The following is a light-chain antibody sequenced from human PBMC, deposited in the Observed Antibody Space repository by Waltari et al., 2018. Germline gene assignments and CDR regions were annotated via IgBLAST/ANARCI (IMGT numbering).Light chain of an antibody. CDR2: SAS. J-gene: IGKJ1*01. V-gene: IGKV3-15*01. Sequence: EIVMTQSPATLSVSPGERATLSCRASQSVSSNLAWYQQKPGQAPRPLIYSASTRATGIPARFSGSGSGTEFTLTISSLESEDFAVYYCQQYNNWQWTFGQGTKVEIK. CDR1: QSVSSN. CDR3: QQYNNWQWT.